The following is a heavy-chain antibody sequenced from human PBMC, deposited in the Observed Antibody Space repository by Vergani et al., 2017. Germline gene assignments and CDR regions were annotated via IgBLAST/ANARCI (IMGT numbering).Heavy chain of an antibody. CDR3: AKGGVVGATAFYYYFYMDV. CDR1: GFTFSSYA. D-gene: IGHD1-26*01. J-gene: IGHJ6*03. CDR2: ISGSGGST. V-gene: IGHV3-23*01. Sequence: EVQLLESGGGLVQPGGSLRLSCAASGFTFSSYAMSWVRQAPGKGLEWVSAISGSGGSTYYADSVKGRFTISRANSKNTLYLQMNSLRAEDTAVYYCAKGGVVGATAFYYYFYMDVWSKGTTVTVSS.